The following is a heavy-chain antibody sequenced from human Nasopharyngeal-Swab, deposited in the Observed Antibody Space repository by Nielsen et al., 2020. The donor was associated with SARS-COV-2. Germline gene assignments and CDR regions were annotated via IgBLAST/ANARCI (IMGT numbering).Heavy chain of an antibody. CDR3: ARDKHPRDCSGGSCYLLDY. J-gene: IGHJ4*02. Sequence: WVRQAPGQGLEWMGIINPSGGSTSYAQKFQGRVTMTRDTSTSTVYMELSSLRSEDTAVCYCARDKHPRDCSGGSCYLLDYWGQGTLVTVSS. CDR2: INPSGGST. D-gene: IGHD2-15*01. V-gene: IGHV1-46*01.